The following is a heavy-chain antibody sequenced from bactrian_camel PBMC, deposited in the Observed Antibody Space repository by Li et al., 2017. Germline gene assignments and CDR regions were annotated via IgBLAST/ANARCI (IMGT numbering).Heavy chain of an antibody. D-gene: IGHD4*01. Sequence: HVQLVESGGGLVQPGGSLRLSCAASGFTFSSYYTNWVRQAPGKGLEWVSSIYSDGSNTNYANSVKGRFTISQDNAKNIIYLQMNSLTPDDTAMYYCAAGTRIIVGDYCDGITNWGQGTQVTVS. CDR3: AAGTRIIVGDYCDGITN. J-gene: IGHJ4*01. CDR1: GFTFSSYY. V-gene: IGHV3-2*01. CDR2: IYSDGSNT.